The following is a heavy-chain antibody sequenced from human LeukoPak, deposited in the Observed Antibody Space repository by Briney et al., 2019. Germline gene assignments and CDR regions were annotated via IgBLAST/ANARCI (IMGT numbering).Heavy chain of an antibody. V-gene: IGHV4-28*01. CDR2: IYYTGNS. CDR3: AGGWLPDKNDF. D-gene: IGHD5-24*01. CDR1: GYSISSSNW. Sequence: PSETLSLTCAVSGYSISSSNWWGWIRQPPGKGLEWIGYIYYTGNSNCNPSLKSRVTISADTSNNHFSLRLTSVTAADTAVYYCAGGWLPDKNDFWGQGTLVTVSA. J-gene: IGHJ4*02.